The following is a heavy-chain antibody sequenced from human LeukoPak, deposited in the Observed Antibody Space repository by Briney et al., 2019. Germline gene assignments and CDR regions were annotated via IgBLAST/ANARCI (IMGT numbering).Heavy chain of an antibody. CDR3: ATGLIVGAAEG. CDR1: GFTFSSYW. Sequence: GGSLRLSCAASGFTFSSYWMHWVRHAPGKGLVWLSRINTDGSSTSYADSVKGRFTISRDNAKNTLYLQMNSLRADDTAVFYCATGLIVGAAEGWGQGNVVTVSS. CDR2: INTDGSST. V-gene: IGHV3-74*01. J-gene: IGHJ4*02. D-gene: IGHD1-26*01.